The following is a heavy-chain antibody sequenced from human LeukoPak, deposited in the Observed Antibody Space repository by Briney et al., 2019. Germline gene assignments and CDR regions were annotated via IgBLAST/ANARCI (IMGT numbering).Heavy chain of an antibody. V-gene: IGHV7-4-1*02. Sequence: ASVKVSCKASGYTFARYAMNWVRQAPGQGLEWMGWINTNTGKPAYAQGFTGRFVFSLDTSVSTAYLQISSLKAEDTAVYYCASPSGNYQDAFDIWGQGTKVTVSS. CDR3: ASPSGNYQDAFDI. J-gene: IGHJ3*02. D-gene: IGHD1-26*01. CDR2: INTNTGKP. CDR1: GYTFARYA.